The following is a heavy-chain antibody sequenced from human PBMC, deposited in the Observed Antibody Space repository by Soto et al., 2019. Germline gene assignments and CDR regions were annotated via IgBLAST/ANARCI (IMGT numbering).Heavy chain of an antibody. CDR1: DGCRSRYY. Sequence: PAMLRSPTCSVRDGCRSRYYWHWLRQPLGKGLEWIGYIYYSGSTNYNPSLKSRVTISVDTSKNQFSLKLSSVTAADTAVYYCARIPRHYYDSSGYWYYFDYWGQGTLVTVSS. CDR2: IYYSGST. CDR3: ARIPRHYYDSSGYWYYFDY. V-gene: IGHV4-59*01. D-gene: IGHD3-22*01. J-gene: IGHJ4*02.